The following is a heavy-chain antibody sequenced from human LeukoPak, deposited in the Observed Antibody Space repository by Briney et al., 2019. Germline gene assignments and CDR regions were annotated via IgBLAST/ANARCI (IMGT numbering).Heavy chain of an antibody. J-gene: IGHJ6*02. V-gene: IGHV3-30*02. D-gene: IGHD5-18*01. CDR1: GFTFSSYG. CDR2: IRYDGSNK. CDR3: ARADTAMVMDYGMDV. Sequence: GGSLRLSCAASGFTFSSYGMHWVRQAPGKGLEWVAFIRYDGSNKYYADSVKGRFTISRDNSKNTLYLQMNSLRAEDTAVYYCARADTAMVMDYGMDVWGQGTTVTVSS.